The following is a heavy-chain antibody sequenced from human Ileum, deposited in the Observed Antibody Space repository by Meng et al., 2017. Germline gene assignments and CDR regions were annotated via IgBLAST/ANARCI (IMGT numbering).Heavy chain of an antibody. CDR3: ARDEWELGYFDY. Sequence: GESLKISCVASGFTFSALPMHWVRLAPGKGLEYVSSILGDGGTTFYADSVKGRFTISRDNAKNSLYLQMNSLRAEDTAVYYCARDEWELGYFDYWGQGTLVTVSS. CDR1: GFTFSALP. CDR2: ILGDGGTT. J-gene: IGHJ4*02. V-gene: IGHV3-64*04. D-gene: IGHD1-26*01.